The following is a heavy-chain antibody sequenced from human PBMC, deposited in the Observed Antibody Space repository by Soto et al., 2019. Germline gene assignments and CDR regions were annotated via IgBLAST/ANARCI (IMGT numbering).Heavy chain of an antibody. CDR1: GYTCPVYA. Sequence: ASVKVSCRPSGYTCPVYAMHWLIHAPGQGLEWMGCINPNSGGTNYAQKFQGRVTMTRDTSISTAYMELSRLRSDDTAVYYCANIAARTYYGMDVWGQGTTVTVSS. CDR3: ANIAARTYYGMDV. D-gene: IGHD6-6*01. CDR2: INPNSGGT. J-gene: IGHJ6*02. V-gene: IGHV1-2*02.